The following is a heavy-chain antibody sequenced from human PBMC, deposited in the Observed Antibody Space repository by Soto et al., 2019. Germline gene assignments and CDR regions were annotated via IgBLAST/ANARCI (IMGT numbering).Heavy chain of an antibody. CDR2: IYPGDSDT. V-gene: IGHV5-51*01. Sequence: GESLKISCKGSGYSFNSYWIGWVRQMPGRGLECMGIIYPGDSDTRYSPSFQGQVTISADKSNNKFSLELSSVTAADTAVYYCTRGLFSGSSYSGSWYYFDSWGQGTMVTVSS. CDR1: GYSFNSYW. D-gene: IGHD1-26*01. J-gene: IGHJ4*02. CDR3: TRGLFSGSSYSGSWYYFDS.